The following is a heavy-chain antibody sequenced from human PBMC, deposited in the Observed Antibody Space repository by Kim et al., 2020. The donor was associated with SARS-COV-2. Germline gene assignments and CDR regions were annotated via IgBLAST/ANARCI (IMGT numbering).Heavy chain of an antibody. J-gene: IGHJ4*02. CDR2: SRI. V-gene: IGHV3-48*02. CDR3: ARENWWKLDY. Sequence: SRISYADSVKGRFTVSRDDAKMSLYLQMNSLRDEDTAVYYCARENWWKLDYWGQGAPVTVSS. D-gene: IGHD2-8*02.